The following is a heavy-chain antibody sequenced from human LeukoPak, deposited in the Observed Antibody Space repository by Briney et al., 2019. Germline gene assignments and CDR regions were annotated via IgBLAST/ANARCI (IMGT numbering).Heavy chain of an antibody. CDR3: ARSGQQLVRVRLDY. Sequence: ASVKVSCKASGYTFTSYDINWVRQAAGQGLEWMGWMNPNSGDTGYAQKFQGRVTITRDTSASTAYMELSSLRSEDTAVYYCARSGQQLVRVRLDYWGQGTLVTVSS. CDR1: GYTFTSYD. CDR2: MNPNSGDT. J-gene: IGHJ4*02. D-gene: IGHD6-13*01. V-gene: IGHV1-8*01.